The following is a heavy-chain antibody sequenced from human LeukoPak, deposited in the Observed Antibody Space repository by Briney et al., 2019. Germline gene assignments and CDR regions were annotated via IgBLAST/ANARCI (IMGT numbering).Heavy chain of an antibody. CDR3: ASPRTRNIWFEP. CDR2: IKRDGRET. V-gene: IGHV3-7*02. CDR1: RFTFCSYW. D-gene: IGHD2-2*01. J-gene: IGHJ5*02. Sequence: PGGSLRLSCADSRFTFCSYWMSWVCQTPGRGLEWVANIKRDGRETYTMETVKGRFTFSRDNATNSLYLQMNSLRAEETAVYYCASPRTRNIWFEPWGQGTLVTVSS.